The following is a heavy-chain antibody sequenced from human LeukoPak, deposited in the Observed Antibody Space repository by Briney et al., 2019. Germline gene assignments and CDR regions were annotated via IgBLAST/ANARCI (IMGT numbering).Heavy chain of an antibody. CDR1: GGSISSSSYY. J-gene: IGHJ6*03. V-gene: IGHV4-39*07. CDR2: IYYSGST. CDR3: ARTQGYCSGGSCYDYYYYYMDV. Sequence: SETLSLTCTVSGGSISSSSYYWGWIRQPPGKGLEWIGSIYYSGSTYYNPSLKSRVTISVDTSKNQFSLKLSSVTAADTAVYYCARTQGYCSGGSCYDYYYYYMDVWGKGTTVTISS. D-gene: IGHD2-15*01.